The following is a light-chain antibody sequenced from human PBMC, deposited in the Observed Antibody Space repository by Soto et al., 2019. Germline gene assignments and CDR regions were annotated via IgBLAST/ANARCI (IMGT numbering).Light chain of an antibody. CDR2: GAS. Sequence: EILMTQYPATLSVSPGERATLSCWASQSVSSKLAWYQQKPGQAPRLLIYGASTRATGVPARLSGSGSGKEFTLTISSLQSEDFAVYYCQQYNNWPQRRTFGQGTKVDIK. V-gene: IGKV3D-15*01. J-gene: IGKJ1*01. CDR1: QSVSSK. CDR3: QQYNNWPQRRT.